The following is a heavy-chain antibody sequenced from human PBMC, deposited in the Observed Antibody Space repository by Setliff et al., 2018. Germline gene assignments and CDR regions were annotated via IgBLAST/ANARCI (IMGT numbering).Heavy chain of an antibody. CDR3: ARDSSGWSGFSRLVGVYYYYMDV. CDR2: INTNTGNP. CDR1: GYTFTSYA. J-gene: IGHJ6*03. V-gene: IGHV7-4-1*02. Sequence: GASVKVSCKASGYTFTSYAMNWVRQAPGQGLEWMGWINTNTGNPTYAQGFTGRFVFPLDTSVSTAYLQISSLKAEDTAVYYCARDSSGWSGFSRLVGVYYYYMDVWGKGTTVTVSS. D-gene: IGHD6-19*01.